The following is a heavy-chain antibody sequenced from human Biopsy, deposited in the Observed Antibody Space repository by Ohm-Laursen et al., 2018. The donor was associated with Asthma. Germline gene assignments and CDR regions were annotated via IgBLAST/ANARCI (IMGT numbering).Heavy chain of an antibody. Sequence: SSPKVSSKASRGSFSNFAFSWVRQAPRHGLEWMGTILTKFDITSYAEKFQGRVTFTADKSTSTTYMELSRLRSEDTAVYYCARSYDTDSYPVLVLDYWGQGTLVTVSS. J-gene: IGHJ4*02. CDR2: ILTKFDIT. V-gene: IGHV1-69*04. CDR3: ARSYDTDSYPVLVLDY. CDR1: RGSFSNFA. D-gene: IGHD3-22*01.